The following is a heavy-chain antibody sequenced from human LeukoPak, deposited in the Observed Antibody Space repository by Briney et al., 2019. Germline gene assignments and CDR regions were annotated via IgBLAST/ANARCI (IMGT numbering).Heavy chain of an antibody. J-gene: IGHJ4*02. CDR1: GYTFTSYG. V-gene: IGHV1-18*01. D-gene: IGHD3-3*01. Sequence: WASVKVSCKASGYTFTSYGISWVRQAPGQGLEWMGWISAYNGNTNYAQKLQGRVTMTTDTSTSTAYMELRSLRSDDTAVYYCARDRNTYYDFWSGYPRFDYWGQGTLVTVSS. CDR3: ARDRNTYYDFWSGYPRFDY. CDR2: ISAYNGNT.